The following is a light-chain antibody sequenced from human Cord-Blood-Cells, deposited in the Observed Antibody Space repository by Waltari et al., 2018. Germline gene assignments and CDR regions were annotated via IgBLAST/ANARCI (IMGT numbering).Light chain of an antibody. Sequence: QSALTEPASVYGSPGQSITISCTGTSSDVGGYYYVSWYPQHPGKAPKLMIYDVSNRPSGVSNPFSGSKSGNTASLTISGLQAEDEADYYCSSYTSISSYVFVTGTKVTVL. CDR2: DVS. V-gene: IGLV2-14*01. CDR3: SSYTSISSYV. CDR1: SSDVGGYYY. J-gene: IGLJ1*01.